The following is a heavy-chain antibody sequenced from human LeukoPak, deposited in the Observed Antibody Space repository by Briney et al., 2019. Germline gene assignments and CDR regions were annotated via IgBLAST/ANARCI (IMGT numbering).Heavy chain of an antibody. D-gene: IGHD3/OR15-3a*01. CDR2: IYYSGST. CDR3: ARGVGLGYYMDV. V-gene: IGHV4-30-4*07. CDR1: GGSISSGGYS. Sequence: SETLSLTCAVSGGSISSGGYSWSWIRQPPGKGLEWIGYIYYSGSTYYNPSLKSRVTISVDTSKNQFSLKLSSVTAADTAVYYCARGVGLGYYMDVWGKGTTVTVSS. J-gene: IGHJ6*03.